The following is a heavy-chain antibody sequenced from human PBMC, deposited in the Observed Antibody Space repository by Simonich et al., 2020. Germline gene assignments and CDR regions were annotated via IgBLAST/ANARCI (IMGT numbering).Heavy chain of an antibody. J-gene: IGHJ4*02. CDR2: IKQDGSEK. CDR1: GFTFSSYW. CDR3: ARDVRRDGFDY. V-gene: IGHV3-7*01. Sequence: EVQLVESGGGLVQPGGSLGLSCADSGFTFSSYWMRWGQAPGKGLEWVANIKQDGSEKYYVDSVKGRFTISRDNAKNSLYLQMNSLRAEDTAGYYCARDVRRDGFDYWGQGTLVTVSS.